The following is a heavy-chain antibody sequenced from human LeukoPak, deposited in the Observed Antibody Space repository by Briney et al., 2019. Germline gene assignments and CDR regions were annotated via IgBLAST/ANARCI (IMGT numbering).Heavy chain of an antibody. CDR1: GYTFTSYG. D-gene: IGHD2-2*01. CDR2: ISAYNGNT. Sequence: ASVKVSCKASGYTFTSYGISWVRQAPGQGLEWMGWISAYNGNTNYAQKLQGRVTMTTDTSTSTTYMELRSLRSDDTAVYYCASISGVPAAHNHPYYFDYWGQGTLVTVSS. V-gene: IGHV1-18*01. J-gene: IGHJ4*02. CDR3: ASISGVPAAHNHPYYFDY.